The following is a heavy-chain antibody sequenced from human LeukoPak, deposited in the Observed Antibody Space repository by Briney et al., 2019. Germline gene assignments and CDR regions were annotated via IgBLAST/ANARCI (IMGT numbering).Heavy chain of an antibody. J-gene: IGHJ4*02. V-gene: IGHV4-39*01. CDR2: IYYSGST. CDR3: ASHGGYCSGGSCYAIDY. Sequence: SETLSLTCTVSGGSISSSSYYWGWIRQPPGKGLEWIVSIYYSGSTYYNPSLKSRVTISVDTSKNQFSLKLSSVTAADTAVYYCASHGGYCSGGSCYAIDYWGQGTLVTVSS. CDR1: GGSISSSSYY. D-gene: IGHD2-15*01.